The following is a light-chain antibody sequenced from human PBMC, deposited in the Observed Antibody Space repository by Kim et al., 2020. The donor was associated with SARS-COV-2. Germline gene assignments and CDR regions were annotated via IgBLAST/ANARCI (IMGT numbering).Light chain of an antibody. CDR2: GNN. Sequence: QRVTISGTGSSSNIGTGYDVHWYQQFPGTTPTLLIYGNNNRPSGVPDRFSGSKSGTSASLAITGLQPEDEADYYCQSYDSSLSGVIFGGGTQLTVL. J-gene: IGLJ2*01. CDR3: QSYDSSLSGVI. V-gene: IGLV1-40*01. CDR1: SSNIGTGYD.